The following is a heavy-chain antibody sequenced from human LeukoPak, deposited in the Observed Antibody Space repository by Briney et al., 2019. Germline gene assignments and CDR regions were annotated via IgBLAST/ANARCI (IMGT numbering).Heavy chain of an antibody. CDR2: ISSDGRNE. CDR1: RFTFSSYA. V-gene: IGHV3-30*04. D-gene: IGHD3-10*01. Sequence: PGGSLRLSCAASRFTFSSYAMHWVRQAPGKGLEWVAAISSDGRNEHNADSVKGRFTVSRDNSKNTLYLVMNSLRPEDTAVYYCARDRYYGSGSHYFDYWGQGTLVTVSS. CDR3: ARDRYYGSGSHYFDY. J-gene: IGHJ4*02.